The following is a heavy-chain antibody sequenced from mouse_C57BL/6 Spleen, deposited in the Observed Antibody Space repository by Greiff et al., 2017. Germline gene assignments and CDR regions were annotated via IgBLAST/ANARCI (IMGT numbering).Heavy chain of an antibody. V-gene: IGHV1-54*01. CDR1: GYAFTNYL. D-gene: IGHD1-1*01. CDR3: ARSGGSSYGWFAY. CDR2: INPGSGGT. J-gene: IGHJ3*01. Sequence: QVQLQQSGAELVRPGTSVKVSCKASGYAFTNYLIEWVKQRPGQGLEWIGVINPGSGGTNYNEKFKGKATLTADKSSSTAYMQLSSLTSEDSAVYFCARSGGSSYGWFAYWSQGTLVTVSA.